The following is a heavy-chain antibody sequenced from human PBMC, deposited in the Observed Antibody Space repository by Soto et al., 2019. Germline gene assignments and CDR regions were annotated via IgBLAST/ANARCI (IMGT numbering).Heavy chain of an antibody. CDR3: ARDLYSSSSVFDY. CDR1: GFTFDDYA. D-gene: IGHD6-6*01. J-gene: IGHJ4*02. V-gene: IGHV3-9*01. Sequence: EVQLVESGGGLVQPGRSLRLSCAASGFTFDDYAMNWVRQAPGKGLEWVSGISWNSGNIGYADSVKGRFTISRDNAKNSLYLQMNSLRAEDTAVYYCARDLYSSSSVFDYWGQGTLVAVSS. CDR2: ISWNSGNI.